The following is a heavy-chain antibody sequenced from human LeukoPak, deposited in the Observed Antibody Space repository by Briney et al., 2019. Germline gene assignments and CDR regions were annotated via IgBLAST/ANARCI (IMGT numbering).Heavy chain of an antibody. D-gene: IGHD3-10*01. Sequence: SQTLSLTCAISGDTLSSNSATWSWIRQSPSRGPEWLGRTYYRSRWYNEYALSVKSRITINPDTSKNQFSLQVNSVTPEDTAVYYCARGRSTGSVWAFDIWGQGTMVTVSS. J-gene: IGHJ3*02. CDR1: GDTLSSNSAT. CDR2: TYYRSRWYN. V-gene: IGHV6-1*01. CDR3: ARGRSTGSVWAFDI.